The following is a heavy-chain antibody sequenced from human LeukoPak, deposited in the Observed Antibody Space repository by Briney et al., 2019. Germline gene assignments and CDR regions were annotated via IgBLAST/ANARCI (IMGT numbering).Heavy chain of an antibody. J-gene: IGHJ5*02. CDR3: TRGYCSSSGCHDWFDP. Sequence: ASVKASCKASGYSFTGYYIHWVRQAPGQGLEWMGGINPNSGDTNYAQKFQGRVTMTRDTAISTAYMELSRLRYDDTAVYYCTRGYCSSSGCHDWFDPWGQGTLVTVSS. D-gene: IGHD2-2*01. V-gene: IGHV1-2*02. CDR2: INPNSGDT. CDR1: GYSFTGYY.